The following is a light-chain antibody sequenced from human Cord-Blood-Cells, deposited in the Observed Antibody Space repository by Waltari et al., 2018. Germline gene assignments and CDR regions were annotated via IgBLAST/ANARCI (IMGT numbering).Light chain of an antibody. Sequence: DIQMTQSPSTLSASVGDRVTITCRASQSISSWLAWYQQKTGKAPKLLIYDASSLASGVPSRFSGSGSGTEFTLTISSLQPDDFATYYCQQYNSYSLTFGGGTKVEIK. CDR3: QQYNSYSLT. J-gene: IGKJ4*01. CDR1: QSISSW. V-gene: IGKV1-5*01. CDR2: DAS.